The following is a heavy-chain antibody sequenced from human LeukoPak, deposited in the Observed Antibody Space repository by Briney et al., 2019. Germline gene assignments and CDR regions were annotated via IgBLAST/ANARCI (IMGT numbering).Heavy chain of an antibody. D-gene: IGHD3-9*01. CDR3: AKGGQQYDILTGYPD. Sequence: GGSLRLPCAASGFTFSSYAMSWVRQAPGKGLEWVSAISGSGGSTYYADSVKGRFTISRDNSKNTLYLQMNSLRAEDTAVYYCAKGGQQYDILTGYPDWGQGTLVTVSS. J-gene: IGHJ4*02. CDR2: ISGSGGST. V-gene: IGHV3-23*01. CDR1: GFTFSSYA.